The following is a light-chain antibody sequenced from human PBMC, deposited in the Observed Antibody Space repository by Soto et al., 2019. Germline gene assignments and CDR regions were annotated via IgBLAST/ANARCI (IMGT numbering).Light chain of an antibody. CDR2: KAS. Sequence: DIQMTQSPSTLSASVGDRVTITCRASQSISSWLAWYQQKPGKAPKLLIYKASSLETGVPSRFSGSASGTEFTLTISSLQPDDFATYYCQQYNSYSRTFGQGTKVEIE. V-gene: IGKV1-5*03. J-gene: IGKJ1*01. CDR1: QSISSW. CDR3: QQYNSYSRT.